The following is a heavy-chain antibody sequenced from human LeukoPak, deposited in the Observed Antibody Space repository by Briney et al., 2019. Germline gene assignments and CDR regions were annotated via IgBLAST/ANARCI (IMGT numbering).Heavy chain of an antibody. J-gene: IGHJ4*02. V-gene: IGHV1-8*01. Sequence: ASVKVACKASGYTFTSCDINWVRQATGQGLEWMGWMNPNSGNTGYGQSFQGRITMTRDISIGTAYMELSNLTSEDTAIYYCTRGSSGRRDNWGQGTLVTVSA. CDR2: MNPNSGNT. CDR1: GYTFTSCD. D-gene: IGHD6-19*01. CDR3: TRGSSGRRDN.